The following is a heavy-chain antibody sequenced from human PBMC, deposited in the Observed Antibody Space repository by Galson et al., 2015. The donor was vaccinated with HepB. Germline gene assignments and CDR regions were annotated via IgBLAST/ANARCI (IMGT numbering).Heavy chain of an antibody. CDR2: INTNTGKP. CDR1: GYTLIHYG. D-gene: IGHD3-16*01. CDR3: AKELRIDAFDI. V-gene: IGHV7-4-1*02. J-gene: IGHJ3*02. Sequence: SVKVSCKASGYTLIHYGINWLRQAPGQGLEWMGWINTNTGKPTYAQGFTGRFVFSLDTSVSTAYLQINSLKAEDTAIYYCAKELRIDAFDIWGRGTMVTVSS.